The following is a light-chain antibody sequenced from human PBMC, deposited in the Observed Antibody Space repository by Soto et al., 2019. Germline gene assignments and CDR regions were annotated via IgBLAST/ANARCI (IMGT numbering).Light chain of an antibody. J-gene: IGKJ5*01. Sequence: EVVLTQSPVTLSLSLGERATLSCRASQSFRGLLAWYQQKPGQAPRLLIYDAYNRATGIPPRFSGSGSGTDFTLTISSLEPEDSAVYYCQQRHKWLITFGQGTRLEMK. CDR1: QSFRGL. CDR2: DAY. CDR3: QQRHKWLIT. V-gene: IGKV3-11*01.